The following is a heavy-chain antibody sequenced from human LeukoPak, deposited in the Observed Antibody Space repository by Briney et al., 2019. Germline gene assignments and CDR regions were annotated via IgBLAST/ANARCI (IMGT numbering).Heavy chain of an antibody. Sequence: GRSLRLSCAASGFTFSSYGMHWVRQAPGKGLEWEAVIWYDGSNKYYADSVKGRFTISRDNSKNTLYLQMNSLRAEDTAVYYCARDLENCSGGSCYYYYYGMDVWGQGTTVTVSS. CDR3: ARDLENCSGGSCYYYYYGMDV. J-gene: IGHJ6*02. CDR2: IWYDGSNK. D-gene: IGHD2-15*01. CDR1: GFTFSSYG. V-gene: IGHV3-33*01.